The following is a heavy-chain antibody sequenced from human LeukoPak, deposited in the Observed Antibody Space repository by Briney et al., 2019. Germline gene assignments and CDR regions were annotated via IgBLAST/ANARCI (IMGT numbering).Heavy chain of an antibody. J-gene: IGHJ4*02. Sequence: GGSLRLSCAASGFTFSSYAMSWVRQAPGKGLEWVSAISGSGGSTYYADSVKGRFTISRDNAKNSLYLQMNSLRAEDTAVYYCARGVEMATAHWGQGTLVTVSS. V-gene: IGHV3-23*01. D-gene: IGHD5-24*01. CDR1: GFTFSSYA. CDR3: ARGVEMATAH. CDR2: ISGSGGST.